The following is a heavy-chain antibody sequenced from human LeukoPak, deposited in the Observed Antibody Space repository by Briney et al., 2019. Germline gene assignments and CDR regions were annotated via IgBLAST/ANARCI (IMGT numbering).Heavy chain of an antibody. CDR2: IYYSGST. CDR3: AREYRSSAGY. D-gene: IGHD6-6*01. J-gene: IGHJ4*02. V-gene: IGHV4-39*02. Sequence: PSETLSLTCTVSGGSISDSGYSWGWIRQPPGKGLEWIGGIYYSGSTYYNPSLKSRVTISVDTSKNQFSLKLSSVTAADTAVYFCAREYRSSAGYWGQGTLVTVSS. CDR1: GGSISDSGYS.